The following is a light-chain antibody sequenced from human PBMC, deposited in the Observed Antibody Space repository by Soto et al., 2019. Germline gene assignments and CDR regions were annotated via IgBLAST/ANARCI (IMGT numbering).Light chain of an antibody. V-gene: IGLV2-14*01. CDR3: TSYSSSSTFYV. CDR2: QVT. Sequence: QSALTQPPSVSGSPGQSITISCTGTSSDIGGYYYVSWYQHHPVKAPKLMIYQVTNRPSGVSHRFSGSKSGNTASLTISGLQAEDEADYYCTSYSSSSTFYVFGPGTKVTVL. CDR1: SSDIGGYYY. J-gene: IGLJ1*01.